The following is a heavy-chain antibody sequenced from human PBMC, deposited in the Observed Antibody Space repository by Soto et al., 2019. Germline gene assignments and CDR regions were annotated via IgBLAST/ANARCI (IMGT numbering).Heavy chain of an antibody. J-gene: IGHJ6*04. Sequence: EVLLLESGGGLVRPGGSLRLSCEASGFSFSSFAMNWVRQAPGKGLEWVSAIGDSGASTYYADSVKGRFTISRDNSTNTLYLQLNSLRAEDTAVYYCAKGVELDVWGNGTTVTVSS. V-gene: IGHV3-23*01. CDR1: GFSFSSFA. D-gene: IGHD1-26*01. CDR2: IGDSGAST. CDR3: AKGVELDV.